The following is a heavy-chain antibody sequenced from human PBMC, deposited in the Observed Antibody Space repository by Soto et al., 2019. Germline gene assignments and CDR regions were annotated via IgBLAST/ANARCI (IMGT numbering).Heavy chain of an antibody. Sequence: SGGSLRLSCVGSGFMFDSYPMNWVRQAPGKGLEWVSYINSGSDSIYYAESVKGRFTISRDNARNSLSLQMNSLSDEDTAVYYCAKSGDSAGWGIDFWRQGTLVTVSS. J-gene: IGHJ4*02. CDR3: AKSGDSAGWGIDF. V-gene: IGHV3-48*02. CDR1: GFMFDSYP. CDR2: INSGSDSI. D-gene: IGHD6-19*01.